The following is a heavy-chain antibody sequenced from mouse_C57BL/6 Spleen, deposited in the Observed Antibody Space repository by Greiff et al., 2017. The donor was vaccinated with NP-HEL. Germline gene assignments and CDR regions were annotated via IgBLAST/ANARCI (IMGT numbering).Heavy chain of an antibody. CDR3: ASYGY. V-gene: IGHV1-22*01. CDR2: IIPSSGST. J-gene: IGHJ2*01. CDR1: GYTFTDYN. Sequence: EVQLQQSGPELVKPGASVKMSCKASGYTFTDYNMDWVKQRPGNSLEWIGNIIPSSGSTSYNQKFKGKATLTVKKSSSTAYMELRSLTSEDSAVYYCASYGYWGQGTTLTVSS. D-gene: IGHD1-1*01.